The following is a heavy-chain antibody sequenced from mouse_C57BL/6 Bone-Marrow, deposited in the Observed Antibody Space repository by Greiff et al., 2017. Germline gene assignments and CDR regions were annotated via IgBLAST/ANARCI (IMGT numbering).Heavy chain of an antibody. D-gene: IGHD2-4*01. Sequence: VQLVESGPELVKPGASVKISCKASGYAFSSSWMNWVKQRPGKGLEWIGRFYPGDGDTYYNGKFKGKATLTADKSSSTAYMQLSSLTSEDSAVYFCARWDYDYGPFAYWGQGTLVTVSA. CDR2: FYPGDGDT. CDR1: GYAFSSSW. V-gene: IGHV1-82*01. CDR3: ARWDYDYGPFAY. J-gene: IGHJ3*01.